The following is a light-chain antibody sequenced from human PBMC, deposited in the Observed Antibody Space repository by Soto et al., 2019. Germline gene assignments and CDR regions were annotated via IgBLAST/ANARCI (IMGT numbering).Light chain of an antibody. CDR2: GAS. CDR1: QSVSSN. J-gene: IGKJ1*01. V-gene: IGKV3-15*01. Sequence: EIVMTQSPATLSVSPGERAPLSCRASQSVSSNLAWYQQKPGQAPRLLIYGASTRATGIPARFSGSGSGTEFTLTISSLQSEDFAVYYCQQYNSLPQSFGQGTKVEIK. CDR3: QQYNSLPQS.